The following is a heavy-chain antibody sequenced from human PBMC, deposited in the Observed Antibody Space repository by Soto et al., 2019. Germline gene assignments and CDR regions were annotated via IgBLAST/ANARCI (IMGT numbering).Heavy chain of an antibody. Sequence: QLQLQESGSGVVKPSQTLSLTCAVSGGSISSDGYSWGWIRQPPGKVLEWIGYIYHSGSTYYNTSVNSRVTISVDRAKIQFSLQLSSVTAADTAVCYCARVPGPWDQGDLVTVSS. D-gene: IGHD7-27*01. CDR3: ARVPGP. J-gene: IGHJ5*02. V-gene: IGHV4-30-2*01. CDR2: IYHSGST. CDR1: GGSISSDGYS.